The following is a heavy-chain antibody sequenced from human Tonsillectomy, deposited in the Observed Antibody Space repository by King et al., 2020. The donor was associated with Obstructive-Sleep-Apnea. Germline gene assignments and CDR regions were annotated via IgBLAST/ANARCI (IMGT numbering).Heavy chain of an antibody. CDR2: INHSGST. Sequence: VQLQRWGAGLLKPSETLSLTCAVYVGSFSGYYWSWIRQPPGKGLEWIGEINHSGSTNYNVSLESRVTVSLDMSKNQFSLKLTSVTAADRAVYYCARGDLAYRYFDLWGRGTVVTVSS. V-gene: IGHV4-34*01. CDR1: VGSFSGYY. J-gene: IGHJ2*01. CDR3: ARGDLAYRYFDL.